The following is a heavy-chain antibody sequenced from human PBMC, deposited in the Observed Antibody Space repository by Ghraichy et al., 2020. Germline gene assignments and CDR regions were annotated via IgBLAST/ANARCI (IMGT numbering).Heavy chain of an antibody. V-gene: IGHV3-23*01. D-gene: IGHD2-15*01. CDR2: ISGSGGST. Sequence: GESLNISCAASGFTFSSYAMSWVRQAPGKGLEWVSAISGSGGSTYYADSVKGRFTISRDNSKNTLYLQMNSLRAEDTAVYYCAKTIGMYCSGGSCYYPGYFDYWGQGTLVTVSS. CDR1: GFTFSSYA. J-gene: IGHJ4*02. CDR3: AKTIGMYCSGGSCYYPGYFDY.